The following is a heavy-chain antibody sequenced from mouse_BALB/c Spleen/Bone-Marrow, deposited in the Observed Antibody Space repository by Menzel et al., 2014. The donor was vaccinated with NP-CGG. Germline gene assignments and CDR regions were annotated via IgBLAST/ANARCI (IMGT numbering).Heavy chain of an antibody. J-gene: IGHJ2*01. CDR3: ARNWDVDY. CDR1: GYSFTSYY. D-gene: IGHD4-1*01. Sequence: VQLQQSGPELMKPGASVKISCKASGYSFTSYYMHWVKQSHGKSLEWIGYIDPFNGATSYNQKFKGKATLTVDKSSSTAYMHLSSLTSEDSAGYYCARNWDVDYWGQGTTRTVAS. V-gene: IGHV1-31*01. CDR2: IDPFNGAT.